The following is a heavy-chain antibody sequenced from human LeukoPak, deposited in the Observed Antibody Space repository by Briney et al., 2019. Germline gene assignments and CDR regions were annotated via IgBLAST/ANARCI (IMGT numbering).Heavy chain of an antibody. CDR2: ISAYNGNT. D-gene: IGHD3-10*01. CDR1: GYTFTSYG. J-gene: IGHJ5*02. V-gene: IGHV1-18*01. CDR3: ARGGLVGEFRIYNWFDP. Sequence: EASVKVSCKASGYTFTSYGISWVRQAPGQGLEWMGWISAYNGNTNYAQKLQGRVTMTTDTSTSTAYMELRSLRSDDTAVYYCARGGLVGEFRIYNWFDPWGQGTLVTVSS.